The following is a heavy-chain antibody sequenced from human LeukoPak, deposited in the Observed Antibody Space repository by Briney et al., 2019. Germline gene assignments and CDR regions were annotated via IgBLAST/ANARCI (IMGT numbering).Heavy chain of an antibody. J-gene: IGHJ4*02. CDR3: STDSPTGFDH. CDR2: VYHTGST. D-gene: IGHD2/OR15-2a*01. Sequence: TASETLSLTCAVSGGSFRSYYWSWTRQSPEKGLEWIGYVYHTGSTKYNPSLQSRVTISIDPSKNQFSLNLTSVTAADTAVYYCSTDSPTGFDHWGQGALVTVSS. CDR1: GGSFRSYY. V-gene: IGHV4-59*01.